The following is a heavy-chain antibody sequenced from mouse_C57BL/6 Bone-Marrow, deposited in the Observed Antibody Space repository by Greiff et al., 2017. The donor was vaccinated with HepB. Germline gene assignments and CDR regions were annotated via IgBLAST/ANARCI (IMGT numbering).Heavy chain of an antibody. D-gene: IGHD1-1*01. Sequence: EVQLQQSGPGLVKPSQSLSLTCSVTGYSITSGYYWNWIRQFPGNKLEWMGYISYDGSNNYNPSLKNRISITRDTSKNPFFLKLNSVTTEDTATYYCARDAYYYGSSQGYFDVWGTGTTVTVSS. CDR3: ARDAYYYGSSQGYFDV. J-gene: IGHJ1*03. CDR2: ISYDGSN. V-gene: IGHV3-6*01. CDR1: GYSITSGYY.